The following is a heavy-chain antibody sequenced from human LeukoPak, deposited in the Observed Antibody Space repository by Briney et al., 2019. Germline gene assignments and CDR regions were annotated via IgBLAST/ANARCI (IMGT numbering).Heavy chain of an antibody. V-gene: IGHV4-39*01. CDR3: ARLDCSSTSCYFDY. J-gene: IGHJ4*02. CDR1: GGSISSSSYY. Sequence: SETLSLTCTVSGGSISSSSYYWGWIRQPPGKGLEWIGSIYYSGSTYYNPSLKSRVTISVDTSKNQSSLKLSSVTAADTAVYYCARLDCSSTSCYFDYWGQGTLVTVSS. CDR2: IYYSGST. D-gene: IGHD2-2*01.